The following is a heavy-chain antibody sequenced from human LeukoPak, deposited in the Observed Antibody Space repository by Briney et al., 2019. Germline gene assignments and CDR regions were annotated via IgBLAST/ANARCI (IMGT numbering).Heavy chain of an antibody. Sequence: ASVKVSCKASGYTFTSYAMHWVRQAPGQRLEWMGWINAGNGNTKYSQEFQGRVTITRDTSASTAYMEQSSLRSEDMAVYYCAIGYSSSWFRDAFDIWGQGTMVTVSS. CDR1: GYTFTSYA. CDR2: INAGNGNT. D-gene: IGHD6-13*01. V-gene: IGHV1-3*03. J-gene: IGHJ3*02. CDR3: AIGYSSSWFRDAFDI.